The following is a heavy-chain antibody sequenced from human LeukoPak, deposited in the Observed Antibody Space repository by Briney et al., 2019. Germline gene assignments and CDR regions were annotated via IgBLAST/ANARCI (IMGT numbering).Heavy chain of an antibody. CDR1: GESFSGYY. Sequence: SETLSLTCAVYGESFSGYYWNWIRQPPGKGLEWIGEINHSGSTNYNPSLKSRVTISVDTSKNQCSLKLSSVTAADTAVYYCARGSEDIVVVPAANKADYYYYMDVWGKGTTVTVSS. CDR2: INHSGST. J-gene: IGHJ6*03. V-gene: IGHV4-34*01. D-gene: IGHD2-2*01. CDR3: ARGSEDIVVVPAANKADYYYYMDV.